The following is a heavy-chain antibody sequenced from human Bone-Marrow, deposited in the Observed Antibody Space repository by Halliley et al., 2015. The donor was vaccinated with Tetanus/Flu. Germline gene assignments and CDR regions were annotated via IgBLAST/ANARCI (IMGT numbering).Heavy chain of an antibody. J-gene: IGHJ4*02. Sequence: MGYDGRRQYYADSVKGRFTMSKDISKNTLYLEMNSLSAEDTAVYNCARDEDTTGHYAQLVHWGQGTQVTVSS. D-gene: IGHD1-1*01. V-gene: IGHV3-33*01. CDR2: MGYDGRRQ. CDR3: ARDEDTTGHYAQLVH.